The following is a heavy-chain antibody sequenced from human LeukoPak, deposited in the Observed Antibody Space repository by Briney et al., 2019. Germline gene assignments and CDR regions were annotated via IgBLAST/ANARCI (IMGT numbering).Heavy chain of an antibody. CDR3: ARDLILGATNWFDP. CDR2: ISAYNGNT. J-gene: IGHJ5*02. D-gene: IGHD1-26*01. V-gene: IGHV1-18*01. CDR1: GYTFTSYG. Sequence: GASVKVSCKASGYTFTSYGISWVRQAPGQGLEWMGWISAYNGNTNYAQKLQGRVTMTTDTSTSTAYMELRSLRSDDTAVYFCARDLILGATNWFDPWGQGTLVTVSS.